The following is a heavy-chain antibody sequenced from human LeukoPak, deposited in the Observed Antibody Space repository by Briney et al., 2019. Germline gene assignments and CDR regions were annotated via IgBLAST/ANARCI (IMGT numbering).Heavy chain of an antibody. CDR3: ARSSGSYKYGMDV. D-gene: IGHD6-19*01. V-gene: IGHV1-2*06. CDR1: GYTFTGYY. Sequence: GASVKLSCKASGYTFTGYYMHWVRQAPGQGLEWMGRINPNSGGTNYAQKFQGRVTMTRDTSISTAYMDLSRLRSDDTAVYYCARSSGSYKYGMDVWGQGTTVTVSS. J-gene: IGHJ6*02. CDR2: INPNSGGT.